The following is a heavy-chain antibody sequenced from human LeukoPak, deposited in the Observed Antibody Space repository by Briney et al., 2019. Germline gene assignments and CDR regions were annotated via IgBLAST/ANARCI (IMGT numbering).Heavy chain of an antibody. Sequence: PGGFLRLSCAASGFPVNKYEMHWVRQAPGKGLEWVSYIDAGATSTNYADSVWGRFTLSRDNAQYSVHLQMNSLRDEDTAVYYCVRGRLLRSTKYFDYWGQGALVTVSS. CDR3: VRGRLLRSTKYFDY. CDR2: IDAGATST. D-gene: IGHD2-21*02. CDR1: GFPVNKYE. J-gene: IGHJ4*02. V-gene: IGHV3-48*03.